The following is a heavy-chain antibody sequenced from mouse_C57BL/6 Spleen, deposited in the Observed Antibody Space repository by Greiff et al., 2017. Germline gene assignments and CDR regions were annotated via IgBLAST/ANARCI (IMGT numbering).Heavy chain of an antibody. Sequence: EVKLMESGPELVKPGASVKISCKASGYSFTGYYMNWVKQSPEKSLEWIGKINPGAGGTTYNQKFKAKATLTVDKTSTTAYMQIKSLTSEDSAVYYCARDSTGSYAMDYWGQGTSVTVSS. CDR3: ARDSTGSYAMDY. J-gene: IGHJ4*01. CDR1: GYSFTGYY. V-gene: IGHV1-42*01. D-gene: IGHD4-1*02. CDR2: INPGAGGT.